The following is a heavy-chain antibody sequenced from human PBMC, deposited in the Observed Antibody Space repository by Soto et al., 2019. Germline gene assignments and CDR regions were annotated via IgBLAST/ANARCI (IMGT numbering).Heavy chain of an antibody. D-gene: IGHD2-2*01. Sequence: PGGSLRLSCAASGFTFSSYWMSWVRQAPGKGLEWVANIKQDGSEKYYVDSVKGRFTISRDNAKNSLYLQMNSLRAEDTAVYYCARDCSSTSCYADYWGQGTLVTVSS. CDR2: IKQDGSEK. V-gene: IGHV3-7*01. CDR1: GFTFSSYW. J-gene: IGHJ4*02. CDR3: ARDCSSTSCYADY.